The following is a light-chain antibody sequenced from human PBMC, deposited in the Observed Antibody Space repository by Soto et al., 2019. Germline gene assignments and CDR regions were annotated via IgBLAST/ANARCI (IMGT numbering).Light chain of an antibody. CDR3: SAYSDIDTKV. CDR1: SSDVGAYIY. Sequence: QSALTQPASVSGSPGQSITISCGGTSSDVGAYIYVSWYQQFPGKAPKLILYEVNNRPSGVSNRFSGSKSGTTASLTISGPQPEDEADYYCSAYSDIDTKVFGTGTKVTVL. J-gene: IGLJ1*01. V-gene: IGLV2-14*03. CDR2: EVN.